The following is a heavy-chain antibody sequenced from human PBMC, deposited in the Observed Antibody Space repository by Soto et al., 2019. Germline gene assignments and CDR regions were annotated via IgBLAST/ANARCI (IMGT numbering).Heavy chain of an antibody. D-gene: IGHD3-9*01. V-gene: IGHV2-5*02. CDR1: GFSLSTSGVG. Sequence: QITLKESGPTLVKPTQTLTLTCTFSGFSLSTSGVGVGRIRQPPGKALEWVTLIYWDDDKRYSPSLKSRITITKDTSKSQVVLTMSNMDPVDTGTYYCARHIPSGYNDAFDIWGQGTMVTVSS. CDR3: ARHIPSGYNDAFDI. CDR2: IYWDDDK. J-gene: IGHJ3*02.